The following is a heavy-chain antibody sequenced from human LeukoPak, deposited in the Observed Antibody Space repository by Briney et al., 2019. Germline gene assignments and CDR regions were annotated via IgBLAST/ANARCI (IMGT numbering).Heavy chain of an antibody. CDR1: GFTFSTNA. CDR3: ARDQAYYDSSGYYDY. V-gene: IGHV3-23*01. CDR2: ISPSGGTT. D-gene: IGHD3-22*01. J-gene: IGHJ4*02. Sequence: GGSLRLSCAASGFTFSTNAVTWVRQAPGKGLEWVSSISPSGGTTYHADSVKGRFTISRDNSENTLYLQMNSLRAEDTAVYYCARDQAYYDSSGYYDYWGQGTLVTVSS.